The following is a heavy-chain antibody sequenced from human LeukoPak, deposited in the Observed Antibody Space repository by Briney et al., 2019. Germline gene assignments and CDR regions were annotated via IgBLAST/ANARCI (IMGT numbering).Heavy chain of an antibody. CDR1: GGSFSGYY. Sequence: SETLSLTCAVYGGSFSGYYWSWIRQPPGKGLEWVGEINHSGSTNYNPSLKSRVTISVDTSKNQFSLKLSSVTAADTAVYYCAKGYGWEASYYYYYMDVWGKGATVTISS. D-gene: IGHD1-26*01. CDR3: AKGYGWEASYYYYYMDV. V-gene: IGHV4-34*01. J-gene: IGHJ6*03. CDR2: INHSGST.